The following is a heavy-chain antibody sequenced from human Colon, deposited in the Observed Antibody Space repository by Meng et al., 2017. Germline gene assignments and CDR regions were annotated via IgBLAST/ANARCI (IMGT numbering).Heavy chain of an antibody. V-gene: IGHV4-39*01. Sequence: QLQLQESGPGLVKPSETLSLTCIVSGDSISSSSYYWGWIRQTPGKELDWIASVYYDGSTYYNPSLTSLKSRLTISIDTSKNQFSLRLSSVTAADTAVYVWARFAGNYVWGNSRYIFWGRGTLVTVSS. CDR2: VYYDGST. CDR1: GDSISSSSYY. CDR3: ARFAGNYVWGNSRYIF. J-gene: IGHJ4*02. D-gene: IGHD3-16*02.